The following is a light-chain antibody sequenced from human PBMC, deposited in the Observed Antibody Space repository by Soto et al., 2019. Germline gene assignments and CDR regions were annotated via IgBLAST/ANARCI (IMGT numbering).Light chain of an antibody. CDR1: QSVSRY. Sequence: EIVLTQSPATLSLSPGERATLSCRASQSVSRYLAWYQQKPGQAPSLLIYDASNRATGIPARFSGSGSGTDLTLTISCLEPEDCAVYYCQQRSDWPSTFGRGTKVQIK. V-gene: IGKV3-11*01. CDR2: DAS. J-gene: IGKJ4*01. CDR3: QQRSDWPST.